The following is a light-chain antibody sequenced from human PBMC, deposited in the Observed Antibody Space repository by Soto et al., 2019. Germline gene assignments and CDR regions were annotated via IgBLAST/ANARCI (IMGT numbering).Light chain of an antibody. Sequence: DIQMTQSPSSLSASVGDTVTITCRASQNIENFLNWYQQKPGKAPRLLIFAASSLRDGVPSRFSGGGSGAHFTLTISSLQPDDFATYSCQQSFNAPTFGQGTKVEIK. CDR3: QQSFNAPT. V-gene: IGKV1-39*01. CDR1: QNIENF. CDR2: AAS. J-gene: IGKJ1*01.